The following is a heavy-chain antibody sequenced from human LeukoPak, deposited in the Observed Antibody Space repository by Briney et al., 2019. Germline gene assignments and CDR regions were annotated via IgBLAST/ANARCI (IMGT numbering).Heavy chain of an antibody. D-gene: IGHD6-19*01. V-gene: IGHV3-15*07. Sequence: GGSLRLSCAASGFTFSSYSMNWVRQAPGKGLEWVGRIKSKTDGGTTDYAAPVKGRFTISRDDSKNTLYLQMNSLKTEDTAVYYCTTDGRFSSGWYLPLDYWGQGTLVTVSS. CDR3: TTDGRFSSGWYLPLDY. CDR2: IKSKTDGGTT. J-gene: IGHJ4*02. CDR1: GFTFSSYS.